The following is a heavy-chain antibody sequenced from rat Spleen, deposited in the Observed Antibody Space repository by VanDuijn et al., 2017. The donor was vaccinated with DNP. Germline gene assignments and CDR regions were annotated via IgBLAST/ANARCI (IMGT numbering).Heavy chain of an antibody. CDR1: GFTFSNNW. V-gene: IGHV5-31*01. Sequence: EVQLVESGGGLVQPGRSLKLSCVASGFTFSNNWMFWIRQAPGKGLEWVASINADGGSTYYPDSVKGRFTISRDNAKSTLYLQMNSLRSEDTATYYCTRGGTMMVIKGFDYWGQGVMVTVSS. CDR2: INADGGST. CDR3: TRGGTMMVIKGFDY. J-gene: IGHJ2*01. D-gene: IGHD1-12*03.